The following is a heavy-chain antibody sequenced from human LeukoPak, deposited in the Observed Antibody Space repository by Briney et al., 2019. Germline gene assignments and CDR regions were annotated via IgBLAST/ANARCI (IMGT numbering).Heavy chain of an antibody. Sequence: KPSETLSLTCAVYGGSFSGYYWSWIRQPPGKGLEWIGEINHSGSTNYNPSLKSRVTISVDTSKNQFSLKLSSVTAADTAVYCCARGDFWSGPGSHNWFDPWGQGTLVTVSS. D-gene: IGHD3-3*01. V-gene: IGHV4-34*01. CDR3: ARGDFWSGPGSHNWFDP. CDR2: INHSGST. J-gene: IGHJ5*02. CDR1: GGSFSGYY.